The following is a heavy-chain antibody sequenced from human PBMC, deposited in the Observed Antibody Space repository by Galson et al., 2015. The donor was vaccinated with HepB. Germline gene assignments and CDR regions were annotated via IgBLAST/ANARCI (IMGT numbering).Heavy chain of an antibody. CDR1: GGSFSGYY. CDR2: INHSGST. V-gene: IGHV4-34*01. J-gene: IGHJ6*02. CDR3: ARGTMVRGVISYYYYYYGMDV. D-gene: IGHD3-10*01. Sequence: ETLSLTCAVYGGSFSGYYWSWIRQPPGKGLEWIGEINHSGSTNYNPSLKSRVTISVDTSKNQFSLKLSSVTAADTAVYYCARGTMVRGVISYYYYYYGMDVWGQGTTVTVSS.